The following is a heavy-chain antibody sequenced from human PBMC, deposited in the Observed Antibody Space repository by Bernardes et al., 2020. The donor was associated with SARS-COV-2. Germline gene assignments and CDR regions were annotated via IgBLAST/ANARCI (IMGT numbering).Heavy chain of an antibody. CDR3: ARPFGVVISYYYYGMDV. D-gene: IGHD3-3*01. Sequence: SVKVSCKASGGTFSSYAISWVRQAPGQGLEWMGGIIPIFGTANYAQKFQGRVTITADESTSTAYMELSSLRSEDTAVYYCARPFGVVISYYYYGMDVWGQGTTVTVSS. CDR2: IIPIFGTA. CDR1: GGTFSSYA. V-gene: IGHV1-69*13. J-gene: IGHJ6*02.